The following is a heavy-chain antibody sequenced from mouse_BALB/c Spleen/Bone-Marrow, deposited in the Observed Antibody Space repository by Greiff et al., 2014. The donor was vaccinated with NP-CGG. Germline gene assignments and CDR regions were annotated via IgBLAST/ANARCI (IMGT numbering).Heavy chain of an antibody. CDR3: AINWAFAY. CDR1: GYTFTSYW. J-gene: IGHJ2*01. V-gene: IGHV1-61*01. Sequence: QVQLQQSGAELVRPGASVKLSCKASGYTFTSYWMNWVKQRPGQGLEWIGMIDPSDSETLYNQMFKDKATLTVDKSSSTAYMQPSSLDSGGPAVYYLAINWAFAYWGQGTTLTVSS. CDR2: IDPSDSET.